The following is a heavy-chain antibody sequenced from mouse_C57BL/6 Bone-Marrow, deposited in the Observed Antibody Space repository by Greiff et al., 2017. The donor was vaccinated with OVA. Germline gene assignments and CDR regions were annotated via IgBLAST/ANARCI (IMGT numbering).Heavy chain of an antibody. Sequence: VQLQQPGAELVKPGASVKMSCKASGYTFTSYWITWVKQRPGQGLEWIGDIYPGSGSTNYNEKFKSKATLTVDTSSSTAYMQLSSLTSEDSAVDYCARSSDYGSSHYFDYWGQGTTLTVSS. V-gene: IGHV1-55*01. J-gene: IGHJ2*01. CDR1: GYTFTSYW. CDR3: ARSSDYGSSHYFDY. CDR2: IYPGSGST. D-gene: IGHD1-1*01.